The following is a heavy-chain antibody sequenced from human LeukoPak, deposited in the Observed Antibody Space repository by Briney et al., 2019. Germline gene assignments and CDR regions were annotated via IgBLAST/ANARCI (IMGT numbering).Heavy chain of an antibody. J-gene: IGHJ2*01. V-gene: IGHV1-24*01. D-gene: IGHD6-19*01. Sequence: ASVKVSCKVSGYTLTELCIHWVRQAPGRGLEWMGGFDPEENKRIYAQKFKGRVTMTEDTSTDTAYMELSSLRFEDTAVYFCAKGPPGSDNDWYFDLWGRGTLVTVSS. CDR2: FDPEENKR. CDR1: GYTLTELC. CDR3: AKGPPGSDNDWYFDL.